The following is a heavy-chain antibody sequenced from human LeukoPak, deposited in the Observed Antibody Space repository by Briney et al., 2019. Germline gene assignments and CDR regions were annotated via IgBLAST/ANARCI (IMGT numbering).Heavy chain of an antibody. J-gene: IGHJ4*02. CDR3: VKPGYSSSWYLVGQNYFDY. V-gene: IGHV3-21*01. D-gene: IGHD6-13*01. CDR2: MSSNNSYI. Sequence: GGSLRLSCAASGFTLSSYGMNWVRQAPGKGLEWVSSMSSNNSYIYYADSVKGRFTISRDNAKDSLYLQMNSLRAEDTAVYYCVKPGYSSSWYLVGQNYFDYWGQGTLVTVSS. CDR1: GFTLSSYG.